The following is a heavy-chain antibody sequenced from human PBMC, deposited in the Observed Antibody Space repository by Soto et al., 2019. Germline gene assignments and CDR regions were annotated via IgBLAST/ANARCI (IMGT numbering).Heavy chain of an antibody. CDR3: ARVPIGIYYGMDV. J-gene: IGHJ6*02. CDR2: IYYSGST. CDR1: GASISSGDDY. Sequence: PSETLSLTCTVSGASISSGDDYWGWIRQPPGKGLEWIGYIYYSGSTHYNPSLKSRATISVDTSKNQFSLKLNSVTAADTAVYYGARVPIGIYYGMDVWGQGTTVTVSS. V-gene: IGHV4-30-4*01. D-gene: IGHD3-10*01.